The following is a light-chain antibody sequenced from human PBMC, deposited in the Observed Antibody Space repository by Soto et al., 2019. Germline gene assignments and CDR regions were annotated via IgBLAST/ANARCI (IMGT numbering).Light chain of an antibody. CDR2: SNN. Sequence: QPVLTQPPSASGTPGQRVTIPCSGSSSNIGSYTVNWYRQLPGTAPKLLIYSNNQRPSGVPDRFSGSKSGTSASLAISGLQSEDEADYYCAAWDGSLTGYVFGTGTKLTVL. CDR3: AAWDGSLTGYV. J-gene: IGLJ1*01. CDR1: SSNIGSYT. V-gene: IGLV1-44*01.